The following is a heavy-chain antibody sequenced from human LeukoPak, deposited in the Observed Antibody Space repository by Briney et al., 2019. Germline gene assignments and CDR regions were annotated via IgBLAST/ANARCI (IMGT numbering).Heavy chain of an antibody. D-gene: IGHD3-10*01. J-gene: IGHJ5*02. V-gene: IGHV1-2*04. CDR1: GYTFTSYG. CDR3: ARGRITMVRGVVGAHWFDP. CDR2: INPNSGGT. Sequence: ASVKVSCKASGYTFTSYGISWVRQAPGQGLEWMGWINPNSGGTNYAQKFQGWVTMTRDTSISTAYMELSRLRSDDTAVYYCARGRITMVRGVVGAHWFDPWGQGTLVTVSS.